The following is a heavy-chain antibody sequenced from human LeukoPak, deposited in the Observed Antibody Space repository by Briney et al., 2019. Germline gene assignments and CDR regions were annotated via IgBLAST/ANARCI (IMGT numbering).Heavy chain of an antibody. D-gene: IGHD2-2*02. CDR3: ARGPYCSSTSCYTIDYYYYGMDV. CDR1: GFTFSSYW. CDR2: INQDGSGK. Sequence: GGSLRLSCAASGFTFSSYWMSWVRQAPGKGLEWVANINQDGSGKYYADSVKGRFTISRDNSKNTLYLQMNSLKAEDTAVYYCARGPYCSSTSCYTIDYYYYGMDVWGQGTTVTVSS. V-gene: IGHV3-7*01. J-gene: IGHJ6*02.